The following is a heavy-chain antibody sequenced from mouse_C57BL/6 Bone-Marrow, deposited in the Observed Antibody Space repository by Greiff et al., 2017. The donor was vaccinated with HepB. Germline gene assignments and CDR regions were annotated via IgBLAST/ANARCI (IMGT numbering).Heavy chain of an antibody. CDR1: GYTFTGYW. Sequence: VQLQEPGAELVKPGASVKLSCKASGYTFTGYWMHWVKQRPGQGLEWIGMIHPNSGSTNYNEKFKSKATLTVDKSSSTAYMQLSSLTSEDSAVYYCARHDYYGSTEGCYWGQGTTLTVSS. D-gene: IGHD1-1*01. CDR2: IHPNSGST. CDR3: ARHDYYGSTEGCY. V-gene: IGHV1-64*01. J-gene: IGHJ2*01.